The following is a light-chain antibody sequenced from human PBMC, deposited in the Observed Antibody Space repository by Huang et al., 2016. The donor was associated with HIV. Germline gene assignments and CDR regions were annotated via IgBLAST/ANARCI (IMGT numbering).Light chain of an antibody. CDR1: QVIGNS. V-gene: IGKV1-27*01. J-gene: IGKJ1*01. CDR2: VAS. Sequence: DIQMTQSPSSLSAFVGDTVTITCRASQVIGNSLAWCKQKPGRAPKLLVYVASTLQSGVPSRFSGSGSGTDFTLTISNLQTEDIATYYCQKYDSAPRTFGQGTRV. CDR3: QKYDSAPRT.